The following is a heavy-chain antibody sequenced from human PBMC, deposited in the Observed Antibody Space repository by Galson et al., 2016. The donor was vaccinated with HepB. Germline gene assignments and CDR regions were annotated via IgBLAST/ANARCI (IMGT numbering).Heavy chain of an antibody. D-gene: IGHD1-14*01. CDR2: FYSDGKST. V-gene: IGHV3-74*03. Sequence: SLRLSCAASGFTFSSYWMHWVRQAPGKGLVWVSHFYSDGKSTTYADFVKGRFTISRDNAKNTLYLQMNSLRAEDTAVYYCARGKRPAYYYYGLDVWGQGTTVTVSS. J-gene: IGHJ6*02. CDR3: ARGKRPAYYYYGLDV. CDR1: GFTFSSYW.